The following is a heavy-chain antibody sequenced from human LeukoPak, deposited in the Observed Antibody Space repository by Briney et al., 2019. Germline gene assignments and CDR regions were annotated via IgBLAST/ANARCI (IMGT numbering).Heavy chain of an antibody. V-gene: IGHV3-21*01. D-gene: IGHD6-19*01. Sequence: GSLRLSCAASGFTFSSYSMNWVRQAPGKGLEWVSSISSSSSYIYYADSVKGRFTISRDNAKNSLYLQMNSLRAEDTAVYYCARFGAVAYYGMDVWGQGTTVTVSS. CDR3: ARFGAVAYYGMDV. CDR1: GFTFSSYS. CDR2: ISSSSSYI. J-gene: IGHJ6*02.